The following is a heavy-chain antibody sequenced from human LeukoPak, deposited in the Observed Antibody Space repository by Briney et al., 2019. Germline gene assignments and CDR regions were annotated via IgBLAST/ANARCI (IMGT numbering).Heavy chain of an antibody. J-gene: IGHJ4*02. Sequence: PGRSLRLSCTASGFTFGDYAMSWFRQAPGKGLEWVGFIRSKAYGGTTEYAASVKGRFTISRDDSKSIAYLQMNSLKTEDTAVYYCTGHIYYDSSAQMFDYWGQGTLVTVSS. CDR3: TGHIYYDSSAQMFDY. V-gene: IGHV3-49*03. D-gene: IGHD3-22*01. CDR2: IRSKAYGGTT. CDR1: GFTFGDYA.